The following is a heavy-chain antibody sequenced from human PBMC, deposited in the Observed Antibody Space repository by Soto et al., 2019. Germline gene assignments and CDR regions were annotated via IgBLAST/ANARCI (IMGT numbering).Heavy chain of an antibody. CDR3: AASGRDVMGYDYKDPEGLDI. V-gene: IGHV1-69*01. D-gene: IGHD4-4*01. CDR2: VSPLFNVA. J-gene: IGHJ3*02. Sequence: QVQLVQSGPEVKKPGSSVKVSCEASGGTFSNFAVNWVRQAPGQGLEWVGGVSPLFNVAKYAQKFEGRVSMVAEGSTSTAYMDLSRLRSDDAAVYYSAASGRDVMGYDYKDPEGLDIWGQGTMVTVSS. CDR1: GGTFSNFA.